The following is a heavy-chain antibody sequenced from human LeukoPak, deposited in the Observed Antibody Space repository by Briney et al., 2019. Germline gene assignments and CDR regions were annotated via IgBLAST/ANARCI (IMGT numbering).Heavy chain of an antibody. V-gene: IGHV4-34*01. CDR2: IYHSGSP. J-gene: IGHJ4*02. Sequence: SETLSLTCAVYGGSFSGYYWSWIRQPPGKGLEWIGEIYHSGSPNYNPSLKSRVTISVDKSRNHFSLNLSSVTAADTAVYYCARTYYDFWSYYFDYWGQGTLVTVSS. D-gene: IGHD3-3*01. CDR3: ARTYYDFWSYYFDY. CDR1: GGSFSGYY.